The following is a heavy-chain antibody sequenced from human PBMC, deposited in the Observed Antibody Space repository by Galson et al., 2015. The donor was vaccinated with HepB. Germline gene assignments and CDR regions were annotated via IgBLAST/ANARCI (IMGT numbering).Heavy chain of an antibody. Sequence: SLRLSCAASGLTFRNYAMHWVRQAPGKGLEWVAVISHDESNKYYEDSVKGRFTISRDNSKNTLYLQMNSLRAEDTAVYYCARDGDGNAFDIWGQGTMVTVSS. CDR3: ARDGDGNAFDI. CDR1: GLTFRNYA. D-gene: IGHD7-27*01. CDR2: ISHDESNK. J-gene: IGHJ3*02. V-gene: IGHV3-30*04.